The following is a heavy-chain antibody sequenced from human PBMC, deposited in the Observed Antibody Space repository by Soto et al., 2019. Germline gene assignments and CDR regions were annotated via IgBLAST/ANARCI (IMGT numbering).Heavy chain of an antibody. CDR3: EKFLHSGYDSEY. CDR2: IQSDGCCP. Sequence: EVHLVESGGGVVQPGGSLTLSCAASGFSFSEYWMHWVRQAPGKGLEWVSRIQSDGCCPSYADSVKGRFTISRDNAKKTLYLQMNSLRAEATAVYFCEKFLHSGYDSEYWGQGTLVTVSS. CDR1: GFSFSEYW. J-gene: IGHJ4*02. D-gene: IGHD5-12*01. V-gene: IGHV3-74*01.